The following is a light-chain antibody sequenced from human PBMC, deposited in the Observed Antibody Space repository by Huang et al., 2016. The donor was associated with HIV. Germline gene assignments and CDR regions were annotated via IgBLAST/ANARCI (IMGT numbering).Light chain of an antibody. CDR1: QSVTSN. V-gene: IGKV3-15*01. J-gene: IGKJ1*01. CDR3: QHYNNWPWWT. CDR2: SAS. Sequence: EVVMTQSPAILSVSPGERATLSCRASQSVTSNLAWYQQKPGQAPRLLIYSASTRATGIPARCSGSWSGTEFTLTISSLQSEDFAVYYCQHYNNWPWWTFGQGTKVEIK.